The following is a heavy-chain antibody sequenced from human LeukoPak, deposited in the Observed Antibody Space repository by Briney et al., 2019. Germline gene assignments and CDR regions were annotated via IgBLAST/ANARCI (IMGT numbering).Heavy chain of an antibody. V-gene: IGHV3-23*01. Sequence: GGSLRLSCAASGFTFSSYAMSWVRQAPGKGLEWVSAISGSGGSTYYADSVKGRFTISRDNSKNTLYLQMNSLRAEDTAVYSCAKDEAYCGGDCYSERAEYFQHWGQGTLVTVSS. CDR1: GFTFSSYA. D-gene: IGHD2-21*02. J-gene: IGHJ1*01. CDR2: ISGSGGST. CDR3: AKDEAYCGGDCYSERAEYFQH.